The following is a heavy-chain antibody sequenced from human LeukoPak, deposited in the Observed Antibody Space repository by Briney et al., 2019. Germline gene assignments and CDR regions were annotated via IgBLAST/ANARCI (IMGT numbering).Heavy chain of an antibody. CDR2: IKSKTDGGTT. CDR1: GFTFTNAW. V-gene: IGHV3-15*01. J-gene: IGHJ6*03. D-gene: IGHD3-22*01. Sequence: GGSLRLSCAASGFTFTNAWMSWVRQAPGKGLEWVDRIKSKTDGGTTDYAAPVKGRFTISRDDSKNTLYLQMNSLKTEDTAVYYCTTNYYDSSGLYYYYYMDVWGKGTTVTVSS. CDR3: TTNYYDSSGLYYYYYMDV.